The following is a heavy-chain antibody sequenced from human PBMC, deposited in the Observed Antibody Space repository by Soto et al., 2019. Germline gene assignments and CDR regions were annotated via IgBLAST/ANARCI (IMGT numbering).Heavy chain of an antibody. J-gene: IGHJ4*02. D-gene: IGHD6-19*01. Sequence: GGSLRLSCAASGFSFSGSLIHWVRQASGKGLEWVGRIRSKADNYATAYAASVRGRFTISRDESKNMAYLQMNSLKTEDTAVYYCTRQDSGWPDYWGQGT. V-gene: IGHV3-73*01. CDR2: IRSKADNYAT. CDR1: GFSFSGSL. CDR3: TRQDSGWPDY.